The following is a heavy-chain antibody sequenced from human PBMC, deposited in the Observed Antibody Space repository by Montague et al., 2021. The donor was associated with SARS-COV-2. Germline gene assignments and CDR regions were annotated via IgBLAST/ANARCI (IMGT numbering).Heavy chain of an antibody. V-gene: IGHV4-39*01. CDR3: AIPTYYYASSGSDAFDV. J-gene: IGHJ3*01. CDR1: GGSISSSSYY. Sequence: SETLSLTCAVSGGSISSSSYYWGWIRQPPGKRLEWRGSIYYSGSTYNNSSLKSRATISEDTSKNQSSLKLSSVTAADTAVYYCAIPTYYYASSGSDAFDVWGQGTMVTVSS. D-gene: IGHD3-22*01. CDR2: IYYSGST.